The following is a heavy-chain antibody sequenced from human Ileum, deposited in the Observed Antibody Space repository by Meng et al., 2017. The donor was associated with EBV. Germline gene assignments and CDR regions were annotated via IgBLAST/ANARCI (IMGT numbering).Heavy chain of an antibody. V-gene: IGHV4-4*02. CDR2: VYHDGAT. CDR3: ARSSPIVRGLDY. J-gene: IGHJ4*02. Sequence: QVELRESGPGLVKPSGTLSLPGAGSGGSVSGSDWWSWVRQPPGKGLEWIGEVYHDGATNYHPSLKSRVTISLDKSKNEVNLHLNSLTAADTAVYFCARSSPIVRGLDYWGQGTLVTVSS. D-gene: IGHD3-10*01. CDR1: GGSVSGSDW.